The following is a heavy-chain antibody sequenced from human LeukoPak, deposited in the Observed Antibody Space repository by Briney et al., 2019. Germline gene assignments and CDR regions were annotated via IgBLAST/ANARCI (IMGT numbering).Heavy chain of an antibody. CDR2: IKQDGSEK. J-gene: IGHJ3*02. CDR1: GFTFSSYW. CDR3: ARQSNLYYYGSGSYYMNAFDI. Sequence: TGGSLRLSCAASGFTFSSYWMSWVRQAPGKGLEWVANIKQDGSEKYYVDSVKGRFTISRDNAKNSLYLQMNSLRAEDTAVYYCARQSNLYYYGSGSYYMNAFDIWGQGTMVTVSS. V-gene: IGHV3-7*01. D-gene: IGHD3-10*01.